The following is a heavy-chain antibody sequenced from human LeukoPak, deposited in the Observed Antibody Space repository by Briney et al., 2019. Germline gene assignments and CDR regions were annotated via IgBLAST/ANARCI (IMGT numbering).Heavy chain of an antibody. Sequence: PGGSLRLSCAASGFRFSDYWMTWVRQAPGKGLECVANIKTDGSAKYYPDSVKGRFTISRDNAKNSLYLQMNSLRAEDTAVYYCAREAPYCSSTSCYAVNSFDYWGQGTLVTVSS. J-gene: IGHJ4*02. CDR3: AREAPYCSSTSCYAVNSFDY. D-gene: IGHD2-2*01. CDR2: IKTDGSAK. V-gene: IGHV3-7*01. CDR1: GFRFSDYW.